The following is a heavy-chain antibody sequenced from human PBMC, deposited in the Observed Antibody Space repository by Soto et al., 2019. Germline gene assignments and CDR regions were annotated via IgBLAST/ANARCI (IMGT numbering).Heavy chain of an antibody. CDR1: GFTFSSYA. V-gene: IGHV3-23*01. CDR2: ISDSGGST. J-gene: IGHJ4*02. D-gene: IGHD6-13*01. CDR3: AKTPGVAAAGTPYYFDY. Sequence: EVQLLESGGGLVQPGGSLRLSCAASGFTFSSYAMSWVRQAPGKGLEWVSSISDSGGSTYYADSVKGRLTISRDNPKNTLYLQMNSLKAEDTAVYLCAKTPGVAAAGTPYYFDYWGQGTLVTVSS.